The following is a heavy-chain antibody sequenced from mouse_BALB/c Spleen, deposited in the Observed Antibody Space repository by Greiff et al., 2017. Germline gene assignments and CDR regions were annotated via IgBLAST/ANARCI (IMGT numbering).Heavy chain of an antibody. D-gene: IGHD2-3*01. Sequence: VQLKQSGPSLVKPSQTLSLTCSVTGDSITSGYWNWIRKFPGNKLEYMGYISYSGSTYYNPSLKSRISITRDTSKNQYYLQLNSVTTEDTATYYCARSLDGYYYYFDYWGQGTTLTVSS. CDR2: ISYSGST. CDR3: ARSLDGYYYYFDY. J-gene: IGHJ2*01. V-gene: IGHV3-8*02. CDR1: GDSITSGY.